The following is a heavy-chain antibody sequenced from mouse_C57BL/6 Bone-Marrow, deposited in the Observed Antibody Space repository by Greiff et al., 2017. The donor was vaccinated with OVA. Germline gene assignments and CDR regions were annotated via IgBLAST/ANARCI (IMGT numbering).Heavy chain of an antibody. CDR1: GFTFSDYG. V-gene: IGHV5-17*01. Sequence: EVMLVESGGGLVKPGGSLKLSCAASGFTFSDYGMHWVRQAPEKGLVWVSYISSGSSTIYYADTVQGRFTITRDNAKHTLFLQMTILSSEDTAMYYCARINYWYFDVWGTGTTVTVSS. CDR2: ISSGSSTI. J-gene: IGHJ1*03. CDR3: ARINYWYFDV.